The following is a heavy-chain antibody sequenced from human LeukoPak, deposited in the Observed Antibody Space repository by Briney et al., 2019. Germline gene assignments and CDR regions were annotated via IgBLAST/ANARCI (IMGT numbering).Heavy chain of an antibody. V-gene: IGHV1-2*02. Sequence: ASVKVSCKASGYTFTGYYMHWVRQAPGQGLEWMGWINPNSGGTNYAQKFQGRVTMTRDTSISTAYMELSRLRSDDTAVYYCARTPGIWNGWFDPWGQGTLVTVSS. CDR1: GYTFTGYY. D-gene: IGHD1-1*01. CDR3: ARTPGIWNGWFDP. CDR2: INPNSGGT. J-gene: IGHJ5*02.